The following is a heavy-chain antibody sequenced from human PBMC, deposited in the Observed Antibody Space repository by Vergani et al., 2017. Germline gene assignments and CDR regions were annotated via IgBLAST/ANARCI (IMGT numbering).Heavy chain of an antibody. V-gene: IGHV4-31*03. Sequence: QVQLQESGPGLVKPSQTLSLTCTVSGGSISSGSYYWNWIRQHPGKGLEWIGNIYSTGSTHHNPSLRRRINMSVDTSKNQFSLKLNSVTAADTAMYYCARMGGYDEGDAFRIGYFDSWGPGILVTVSS. J-gene: IGHJ4*02. D-gene: IGHD3-22*01. CDR1: GGSISSGSYY. CDR2: IYSTGST. CDR3: ARMGGYDEGDAFRIGYFDS.